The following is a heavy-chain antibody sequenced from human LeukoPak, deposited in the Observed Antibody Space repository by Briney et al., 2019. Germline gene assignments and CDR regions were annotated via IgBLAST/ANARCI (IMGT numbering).Heavy chain of an antibody. CDR1: GGSISSSSYY. CDR3: ARQKSLGRAVAYNWFDP. Sequence: SENLSLTCTVSGGSISSSSYYWGWIRQPPGKGLEWIGSIYYSGSTYYNPSLKSRVTISVDTSKNQFSLKLSSVTAADTAVYYCARQKSLGRAVAYNWFDPWGQGTLVTVSS. D-gene: IGHD6-19*01. V-gene: IGHV4-39*01. CDR2: IYYSGST. J-gene: IGHJ5*02.